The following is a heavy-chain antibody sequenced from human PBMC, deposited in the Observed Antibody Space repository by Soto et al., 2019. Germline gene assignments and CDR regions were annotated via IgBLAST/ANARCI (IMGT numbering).Heavy chain of an antibody. J-gene: IGHJ6*02. V-gene: IGHV5-10-1*01. D-gene: IGHD5-18*01. CDR3: ARRGYSYGLDV. CDR2: IDPSDSYT. Sequence: GESRKISCPGSGYSFTSYWISWVRQMPGKGLEWTGRIDPSDSYTNYSPSFQGHVTISADKSISTAYLQWSSLKASDTAAYYCARRGYSYGLDVWGQGTKVTVSS. CDR1: GYSFTSYW.